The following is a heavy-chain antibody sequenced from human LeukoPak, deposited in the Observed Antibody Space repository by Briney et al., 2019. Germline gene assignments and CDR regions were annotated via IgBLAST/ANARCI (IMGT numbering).Heavy chain of an antibody. Sequence: SETLSLTCTVSGDSFSSYYWTWIRQPPGKGLEWVGYIDHGGSTNYNPSLRSRVSISSDTSKIQFSLELTSVTAADTAVYYCARLKATVSIHAYFDSWGQGTLVTVSS. CDR2: IDHGGST. V-gene: IGHV4-59*01. CDR1: GDSFSSYY. J-gene: IGHJ4*02. D-gene: IGHD4-17*01. CDR3: ARLKATVSIHAYFDS.